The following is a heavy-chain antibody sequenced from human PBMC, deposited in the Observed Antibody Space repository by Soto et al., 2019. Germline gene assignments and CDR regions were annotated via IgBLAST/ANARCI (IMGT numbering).Heavy chain of an antibody. J-gene: IGHJ3*02. CDR2: ISGSGGST. D-gene: IGHD2-2*01. Sequence: GGSLRLSCAASGFTFSSYAMSWVRQAPGKGLEWVSAISGSGGSTYYADSVKGRFTISRDNSKNTLYLQMNSLRAEDTAVYYCAKDRLRCSSTSCYLGGAFDIWGQGTMVTVSS. CDR1: GFTFSSYA. CDR3: AKDRLRCSSTSCYLGGAFDI. V-gene: IGHV3-23*01.